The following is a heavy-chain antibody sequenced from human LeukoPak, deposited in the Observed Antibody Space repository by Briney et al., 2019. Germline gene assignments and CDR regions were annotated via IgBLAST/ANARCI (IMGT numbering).Heavy chain of an antibody. CDR2: ISWNSGSI. J-gene: IGHJ5*02. CDR3: AGSITVTTNWFDP. Sequence: PGGSLRLSCAASGFTFDDYAMHWVRHAPGKGLEWVSGISWNSGSIGYADSVKGRFTISRDNAKNSLYLQMNSLRAEDTAVYYCAGSITVTTNWFDPWGQGTLVTVSS. CDR1: GFTFDDYA. V-gene: IGHV3-9*01. D-gene: IGHD4-17*01.